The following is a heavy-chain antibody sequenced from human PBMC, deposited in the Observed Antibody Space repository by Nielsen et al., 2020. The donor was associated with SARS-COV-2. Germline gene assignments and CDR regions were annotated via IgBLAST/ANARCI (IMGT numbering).Heavy chain of an antibody. V-gene: IGHV4-39*01. CDR2: IYYSGST. D-gene: IGHD3-10*01. J-gene: IGHJ4*02. Sequence: GSLRLSCTVSGGSISSSSFYWGWIRQPPGKGLEWIGSIYYSGSTYYNPSLKSRVTISVDTSKNQFSLKLSSVTAADTAVYFCARHGSLYGTSGPWGQGTLVTVSS. CDR1: GGSISSSSFY. CDR3: ARHGSLYGTSGP.